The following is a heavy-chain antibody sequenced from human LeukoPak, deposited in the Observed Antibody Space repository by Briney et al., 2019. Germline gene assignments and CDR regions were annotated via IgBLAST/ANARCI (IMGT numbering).Heavy chain of an antibody. CDR2: ISAYNGNT. CDR3: ATVHTAMVTHLLPYFDY. V-gene: IGHV1-18*01. D-gene: IGHD5-18*01. CDR1: GYTFTSYG. Sequence: ASVKVSCKASGYTFTSYGISWVRQAPGQGLEWMGWISAYNGNTNYAQKLQGRVTMTTDTATSTAYLELRSLRSDDTAVYYCATVHTAMVTHLLPYFDYWGQGTLVTVS. J-gene: IGHJ4*02.